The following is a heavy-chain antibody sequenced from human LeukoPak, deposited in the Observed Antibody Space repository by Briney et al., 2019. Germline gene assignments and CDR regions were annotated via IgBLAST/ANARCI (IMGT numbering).Heavy chain of an antibody. D-gene: IGHD2-15*01. CDR3: ARSYCSGGSCYPYYFDF. J-gene: IGHJ4*02. CDR2: SYYSGST. Sequence: SETLSLTCTVSGGSISSYYWNWIRQPPGKGLEWIGYSYYSGSTNYNPSLKSRVTISVDTSKNQFSLKLSSVTAAGTAVYYCARSYCSGGSCYPYYFDFWGQGTLVTVSS. CDR1: GGSISSYY. V-gene: IGHV4-59*08.